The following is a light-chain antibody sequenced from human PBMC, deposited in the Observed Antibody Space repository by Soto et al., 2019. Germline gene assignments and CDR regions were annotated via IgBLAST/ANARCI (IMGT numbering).Light chain of an antibody. CDR3: QQYKRYPYT. V-gene: IGKV1-5*03. J-gene: IGKJ2*01. CDR2: KAS. CDR1: QSISNW. Sequence: DIQMTQSPSTLSASLRDRVNITCRASQSISNWLAWYQQIPGKAPKLLIYKASTLESGVPSRFSGSGSGTEFTLTISSLQPDDFAVYYCQQYKRYPYTFGQGTKLEIK.